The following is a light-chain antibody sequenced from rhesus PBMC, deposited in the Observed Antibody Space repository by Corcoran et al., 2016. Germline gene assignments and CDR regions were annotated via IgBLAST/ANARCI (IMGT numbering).Light chain of an antibody. CDR1: QGINKA. CDR3: LQDYSPPLT. V-gene: IGKV1-94*01. CDR2: GAS. Sequence: DIQMTQSPSSLSASVGDRVTVTCRASQGINKALSWYQQKPGEAPLLLISGASSLQTGVPSRFSGTRSGTDYTLTISSLQPEDVATYYCLQDYSPPLTFGGGTKVEIK. J-gene: IGKJ4*01.